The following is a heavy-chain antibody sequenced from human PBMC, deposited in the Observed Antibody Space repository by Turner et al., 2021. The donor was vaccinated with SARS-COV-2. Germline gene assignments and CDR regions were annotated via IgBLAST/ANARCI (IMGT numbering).Heavy chain of an antibody. CDR3: ARGRRGGSSWYNLDY. CDR2: INPNSGGT. V-gene: IGHV1-2*02. J-gene: IGHJ4*02. D-gene: IGHD6-13*01. CDR1: GYTFTGYY. Sequence: QVQLEQSGAEAKKTGASVKVSCKGSGYTFTGYYMQWVRQAPGQGLEWMGWINPNSGGTNYAQKFQGRVTMTSDTSISTAYMELSRLRSDDTAVYYCARGRRGGSSWYNLDYWGQGTLVTVSS.